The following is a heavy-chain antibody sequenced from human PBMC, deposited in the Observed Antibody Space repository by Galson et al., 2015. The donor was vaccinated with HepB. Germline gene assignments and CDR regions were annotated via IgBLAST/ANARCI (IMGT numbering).Heavy chain of an antibody. Sequence: CAISGDSVSSHSAAWNWIRQSPSRGLEWLGRTYYRSKWYNDYAVSVESRITINPDTSKNQFSLQLNSVTPEDTAVYYCARDAHHGVGVDTAMVRPRYFDYWGQGTLVTVSS. V-gene: IGHV6-1*01. CDR1: GDSVSSHSAA. J-gene: IGHJ4*02. CDR3: ARDAHHGVGVDTAMVRPRYFDY. CDR2: TYYRSKWYN. D-gene: IGHD5-18*01.